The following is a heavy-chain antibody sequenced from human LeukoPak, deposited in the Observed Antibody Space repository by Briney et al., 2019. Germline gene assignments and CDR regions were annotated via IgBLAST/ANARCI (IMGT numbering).Heavy chain of an antibody. D-gene: IGHD3-22*01. CDR3: ARSHYYDSSGSHNNWFDP. V-gene: IGHV4-39*07. Sequence: SETLSLICTVSGGSISSSSYYWGWIRQPPGKGLEWIGSIYYSGSTCYSPSLKSRVTISVDTSKNQFSLKLSSVTAADTAVYYCARSHYYDSSGSHNNWFDPWGQGTLVTVSS. J-gene: IGHJ5*02. CDR1: GGSISSSSYY. CDR2: IYYSGST.